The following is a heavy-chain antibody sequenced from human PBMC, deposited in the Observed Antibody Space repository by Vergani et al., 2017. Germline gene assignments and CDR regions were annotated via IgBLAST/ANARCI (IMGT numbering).Heavy chain of an antibody. Sequence: QVQLQESGPGLVKPSGTQSLTCAVSGGSISSSNWWSWVRQPPGKGLEWSGEIYHIGSTNYNPSLKSRVTISVDKSKNQFSLKLSSVTAADTAVYYWARDLDYGGNSNVYYYGRDVWGQGTTVTVSS. CDR3: ARDLDYGGNSNVYYYGRDV. CDR2: IYHIGST. J-gene: IGHJ6*02. V-gene: IGHV4-4*02. CDR1: GGSISSSNW. D-gene: IGHD4-23*01.